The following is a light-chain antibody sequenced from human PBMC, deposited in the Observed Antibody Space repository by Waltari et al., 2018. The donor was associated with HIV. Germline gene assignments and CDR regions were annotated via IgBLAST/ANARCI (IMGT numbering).Light chain of an antibody. Sequence: SYELTQPPSVSVSPGQTATITCSGDALPKRYAYWYQQKPGRAPVVVIHDDRRRPSGIPERFSGSMAGTVATWTIPGAQVDDEAVYYCYSEDMSKTQRVFGRGTKLTV. CDR3: YSEDMSKTQRV. V-gene: IGLV3-10*01. CDR2: DDR. CDR1: ALPKRY. J-gene: IGLJ2*01.